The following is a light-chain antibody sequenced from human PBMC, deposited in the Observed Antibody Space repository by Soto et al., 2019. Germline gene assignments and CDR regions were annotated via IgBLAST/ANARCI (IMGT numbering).Light chain of an antibody. V-gene: IGLV2-14*03. Sequence: QSALTQPASVSGSPGQSITISCTGTSSDVGAYNYVSWYQQHPGKAPKLMICDVRNRPSGVSNRFSGSKSGNTPSLTISGLQAEDEADYYCSSYTSSSSVVFGGGTKLTVL. CDR1: SSDVGAYNY. J-gene: IGLJ2*01. CDR3: SSYTSSSSVV. CDR2: DVR.